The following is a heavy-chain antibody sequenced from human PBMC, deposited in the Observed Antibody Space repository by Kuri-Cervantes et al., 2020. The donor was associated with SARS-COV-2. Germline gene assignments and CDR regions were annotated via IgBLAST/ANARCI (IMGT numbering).Heavy chain of an antibody. Sequence: GGSLRLSCVASGFTFSSYGMHWVRQAPGKGLVWVSGINSDGSSTSHADSVKGRFTISRDNSKNTLYLQRNSLRAEDTAVYYCARSPDSSGRYAGDALDLWGQGTMVTVSS. D-gene: IGHD6-19*01. J-gene: IGHJ3*01. CDR1: GFTFSSYG. V-gene: IGHV3-74*01. CDR3: ARSPDSSGRYAGDALDL. CDR2: INSDGSST.